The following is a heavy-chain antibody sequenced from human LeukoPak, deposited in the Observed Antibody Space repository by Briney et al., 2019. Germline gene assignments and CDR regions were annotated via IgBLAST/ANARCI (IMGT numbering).Heavy chain of an antibody. CDR2: NNHSRNT. D-gene: IGHD3-3*01. J-gene: IGHJ4*02. CDR3: ARARRDSGYYNVDY. V-gene: IGHV4-34*01. Sequence: SETLSLTCAVYGGSFSGYYWSWIRQPPGKRLEWIGENNHSRNTNYNPSLKSRVTISVDTSKNQFSLKVTSVTAADTAVYYCARARRDSGYYNVDYWGQGALVTVSS. CDR1: GGSFSGYY.